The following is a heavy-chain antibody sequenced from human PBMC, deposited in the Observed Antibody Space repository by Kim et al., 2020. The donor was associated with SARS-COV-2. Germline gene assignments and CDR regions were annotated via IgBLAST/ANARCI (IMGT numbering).Heavy chain of an antibody. V-gene: IGHV3-21*01. CDR1: GFTFSSYS. J-gene: IGHJ4*02. Sequence: GGSLRLSCAASGFTFSSYSMNWVRQAPGKGMEWVSSISSSSSYIYYADSVKGRFTISRDNAKNSLYLQMNSLRAEDTAVYYCARDPHEYYYGSGSSGDYWGQGTLVTVSS. D-gene: IGHD3-10*01. CDR2: ISSSSSYI. CDR3: ARDPHEYYYGSGSSGDY.